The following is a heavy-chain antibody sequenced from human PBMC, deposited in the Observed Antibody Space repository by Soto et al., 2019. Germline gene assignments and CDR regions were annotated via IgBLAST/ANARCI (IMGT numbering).Heavy chain of an antibody. CDR3: ARHRRGVTTVHYYMDV. V-gene: IGHV3-7*01. Sequence: GGSLRLSCAASGFTFSSYWMSWVRQAPGKGLEWVANIKQDGSEKYYVDSVKGRFTISRDNAKNSLYLQMNSLRAEDTAVYYCARHRRGVTTVHYYMDVWGKGTTVTVSS. CDR2: IKQDGSEK. CDR1: GFTFSSYW. J-gene: IGHJ6*03. D-gene: IGHD4-17*01.